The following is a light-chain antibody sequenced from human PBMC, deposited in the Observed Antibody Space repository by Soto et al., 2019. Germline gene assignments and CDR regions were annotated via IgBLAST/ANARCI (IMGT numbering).Light chain of an antibody. CDR3: QQYHTSPVT. V-gene: IGKV3-11*01. J-gene: IGKJ4*01. CDR2: DAS. Sequence: EIVLTQSPATLSLSPGERATLSCRASQSVSSYLAWYQQKPGQAPRLLIYDASNRATGIPARFSGSGSGTDFTLTISSLEPEDFAVYYCQQYHTSPVTFGGGTKVEIK. CDR1: QSVSSY.